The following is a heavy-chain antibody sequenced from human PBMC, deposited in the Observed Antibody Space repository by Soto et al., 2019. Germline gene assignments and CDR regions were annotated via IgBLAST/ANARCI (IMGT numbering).Heavy chain of an antibody. D-gene: IGHD1-26*01. CDR2: IFWNDER. CDR3: ARALREGLPIYYFDS. Sequence: QVTLKESGPVLVKPTETLTLTCSVSGFSLSKARMGVSWISQPPGKALEWLAHIFWNDERSYNTSLKSRLTISRDTSTSQVVLTMTNVDPVDTVTYFCARALREGLPIYYFDSWGQGTLVTVSS. V-gene: IGHV2-26*01. CDR1: GFSLSKARMG. J-gene: IGHJ4*02.